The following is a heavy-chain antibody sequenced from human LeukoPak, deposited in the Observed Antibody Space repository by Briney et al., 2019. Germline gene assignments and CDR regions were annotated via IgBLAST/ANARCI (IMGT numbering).Heavy chain of an antibody. CDR3: ARDLTTSSTAYLHH. D-gene: IGHD6-6*01. CDR2: ISSSSTYI. J-gene: IGHJ1*01. CDR1: GFTFSSYS. Sequence: GGPLRLSCAASGFTFSSYSMNWVRQAPGKGLEWASSISSSSTYIYYADSVKGRFTISRDNAKNSLFLQMNSLRAEDTAVYYCARDLTTSSTAYLHHWGQGTLVTVSS. V-gene: IGHV3-21*01.